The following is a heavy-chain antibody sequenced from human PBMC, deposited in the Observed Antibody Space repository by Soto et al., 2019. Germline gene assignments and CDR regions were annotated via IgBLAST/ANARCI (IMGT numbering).Heavy chain of an antibody. CDR3: ARRKPHRERETEVWPTGGAFDI. CDR1: GYSFTSYW. V-gene: IGHV5-51*01. CDR2: IYPGDSDT. Sequence: GESLKISCKGSGYSFTSYWIGWVRQMPGKGLEWMGIIYPGDSDTRYSPSFQGQVTISADKSISTAYLQWSSLKASDTAMYYCARRKPHRERETEVWPTGGAFDIWGQGTMVTVSS. D-gene: IGHD1-1*01. J-gene: IGHJ3*02.